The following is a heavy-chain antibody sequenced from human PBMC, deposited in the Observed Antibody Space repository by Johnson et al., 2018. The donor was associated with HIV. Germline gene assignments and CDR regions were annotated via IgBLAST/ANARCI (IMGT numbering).Heavy chain of an antibody. J-gene: IGHJ3*02. CDR3: AKVGIYSSGWYDDENAFDI. V-gene: IGHV3-30-3*01. D-gene: IGHD6-19*01. CDR1: GFTFSSYA. Sequence: QVRLVESGGGVVQPGRSLRLSCAASGFTFSSYAMHWVRQAPGKGLEWVAVISYDGSNKYYADSVKGRFTISRDNSKNTLYLQMNSLRAEATAVYYCAKVGIYSSGWYDDENAFDIWGQGTMVTVSS. CDR2: ISYDGSNK.